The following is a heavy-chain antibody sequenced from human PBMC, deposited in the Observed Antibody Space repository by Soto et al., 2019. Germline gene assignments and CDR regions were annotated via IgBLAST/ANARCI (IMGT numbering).Heavy chain of an antibody. V-gene: IGHV2-5*02. CDR2: IYWDDDG. Sequence: SGPTLVNPTQPLTLTCTFSGFSLSTSGVGVGWIRQPPGKALEWLAVIYWDDDGRHSPSLKNRLTIAKDTSTNQVVLTMTRLEPVVTATYFCARNSDSGLYQFGDWGQGTLVRVSS. CDR3: ARNSDSGLYQFGD. J-gene: IGHJ4*02. D-gene: IGHD3-10*01. CDR1: GFSLSTSGVG.